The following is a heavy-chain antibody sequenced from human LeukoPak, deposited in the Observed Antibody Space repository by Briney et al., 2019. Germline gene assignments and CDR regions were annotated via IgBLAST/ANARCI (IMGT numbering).Heavy chain of an antibody. V-gene: IGHV3-30*02. CDR1: GFTFSSYG. CDR2: IRSDGSEK. J-gene: IGHJ4*02. Sequence: PGGSLRLSCAASGFTFSSYGMHWVRQAPGKGLEWVAFIRSDGSEKNYAGSVKGRFTISRDNSKNTLYVQMNSLRADDTAVYYCAKHDSSSVYWGQGTLVTVSS. CDR3: AKHDSSSVY. D-gene: IGHD3-22*01.